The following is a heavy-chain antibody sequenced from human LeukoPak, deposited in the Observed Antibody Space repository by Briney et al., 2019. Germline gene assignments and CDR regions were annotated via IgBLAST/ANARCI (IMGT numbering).Heavy chain of an antibody. CDR1: GFTFSGYG. J-gene: IGHJ6*02. V-gene: IGHV3-30*18. D-gene: IGHD6-13*01. Sequence: GGSLRLSCAASGFTFSGYGMHWVRQAPGKGLEWVAVISYDGSNKYYADSVKGRFTISRDNSKNTLYLQMNSLRAEDTAVYYCAKDLRSITAAGTNYYYYYGMDVWGQGTTVTVSS. CDR3: AKDLRSITAAGTNYYYYYGMDV. CDR2: ISYDGSNK.